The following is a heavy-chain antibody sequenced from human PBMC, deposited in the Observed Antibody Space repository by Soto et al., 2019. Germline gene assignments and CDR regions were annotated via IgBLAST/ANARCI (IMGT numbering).Heavy chain of an antibody. D-gene: IGHD6-13*01. Sequence: ASVKVSCKASGGTFSSYAISWVRQAPGQGLEWMGGIIPIFGTANYAQKFQGRVTITADESTSTAYMELSSLRSEDTAAYYCARDLRIAAAPYGMDVWGQGTTVTVSS. CDR2: IIPIFGTA. CDR1: GGTFSSYA. V-gene: IGHV1-69*13. CDR3: ARDLRIAAAPYGMDV. J-gene: IGHJ6*02.